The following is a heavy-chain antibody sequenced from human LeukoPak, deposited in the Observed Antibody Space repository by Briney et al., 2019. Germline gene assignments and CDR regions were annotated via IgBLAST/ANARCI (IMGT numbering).Heavy chain of an antibody. D-gene: IGHD3-22*01. CDR2: ISYDGSNK. J-gene: IGHJ3*02. V-gene: IGHV3-30-3*01. Sequence: PGGSLRLSCAASGFTFSSYAMHWVRQAPGKGLEWVAVISYDGSNKYYADSVKGRFTISRDNSKNTLYLQINSLRAEDTAVYYCARGIYYYDSSGYDDAFDIWAKGQWSPSLQ. CDR3: ARGIYYYDSSGYDDAFDI. CDR1: GFTFSSYA.